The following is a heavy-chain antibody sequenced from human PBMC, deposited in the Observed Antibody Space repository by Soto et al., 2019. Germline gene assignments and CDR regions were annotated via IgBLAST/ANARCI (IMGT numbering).Heavy chain of an antibody. CDR2: ISCSSSYI. Sequence: DVQLVESGGGLVKPGESLRLSCAASGFTFSPYSMNWVRQAPGKGLEWVSSISCSSSYIYYADSVKGRFTISRDNAKNSLSLQMNSQRAEDTAVYYCARVVDYCDPYYYYGMDVWGQGTTVTVSS. CDR3: ARVVDYCDPYYYYGMDV. CDR1: GFTFSPYS. D-gene: IGHD3-22*01. J-gene: IGHJ6*02. V-gene: IGHV3-21*01.